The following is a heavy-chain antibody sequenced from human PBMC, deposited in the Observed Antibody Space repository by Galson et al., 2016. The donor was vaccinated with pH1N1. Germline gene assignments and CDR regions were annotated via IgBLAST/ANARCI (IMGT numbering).Heavy chain of an antibody. D-gene: IGHD4-17*01. CDR3: AKAPYGDYVKWFDP. CDR2: IYTSGST. J-gene: IGHJ5*02. CDR1: GGSISSGSYY. V-gene: IGHV4-61*09. Sequence: TLSLTCTVSGGSISSGSYYWSWIRQPAGKGLEWIGYIYTSGSTNYNPSLKSRVTISVDTSKNQFSLNLSSLTAADTAVYYCAKAPYGDYVKWFDPWGQGTLVTVSS.